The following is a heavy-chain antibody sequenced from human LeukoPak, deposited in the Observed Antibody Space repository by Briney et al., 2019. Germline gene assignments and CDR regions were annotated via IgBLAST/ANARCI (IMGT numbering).Heavy chain of an antibody. CDR1: VGSFSGYY. CDR2: INHSGST. J-gene: IGHJ6*03. CDR3: ARGYYGSGSHCCHMDV. V-gene: IGHV4-34*01. Sequence: SETLSLTCAVYVGSFSGYYWSWIRQPPGKGLEWIGEINHSGSTNYNSSLKSRVTISVDMSKNQSSLKLSSVTAADTAVCYCARGYYGSGSHCCHMDVWGKGTTITVS. D-gene: IGHD3-10*01.